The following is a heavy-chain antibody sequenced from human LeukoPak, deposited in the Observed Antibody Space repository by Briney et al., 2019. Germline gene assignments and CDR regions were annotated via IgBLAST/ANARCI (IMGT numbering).Heavy chain of an antibody. CDR1: GFTFSSYD. D-gene: IGHD2-2*01. J-gene: IGHJ4*02. Sequence: GGSLRLSCAASGFTFSSYDMHWVRQGTGKRLEWVSAISTAADTYYPGSVKGRFTISRENGNDSLYLQMNSLRAGDTAVYYCARDLLVSDYWGQGTLVTVSS. CDR2: ISTAADT. CDR3: ARDLLVSDY. V-gene: IGHV3-13*04.